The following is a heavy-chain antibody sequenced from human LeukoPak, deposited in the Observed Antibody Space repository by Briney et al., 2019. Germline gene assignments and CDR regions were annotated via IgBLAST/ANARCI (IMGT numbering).Heavy chain of an antibody. D-gene: IGHD1-26*01. CDR3: AREGVGDIPWYFDY. J-gene: IGHJ4*02. Sequence: ASVKVSCKASGYTFTNYDISWVRQAPGQGLEWMGWISDDNANTNYTQKFQGRVTMTADTSTSTVYMELRSLRSDDTAVYYCAREGVGDIPWYFDYWGQGTLVTVSS. CDR2: ISDDNANT. V-gene: IGHV1-18*01. CDR1: GYTFTNYD.